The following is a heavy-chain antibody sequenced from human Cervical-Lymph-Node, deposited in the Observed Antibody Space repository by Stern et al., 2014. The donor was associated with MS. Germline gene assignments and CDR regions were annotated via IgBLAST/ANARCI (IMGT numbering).Heavy chain of an antibody. V-gene: IGHV4-31*03. J-gene: IGHJ4*02. CDR3: ARVSYDFWSGYYVFDY. Sequence: QVHLVESGPGLVKPSQTLSLTCTVSGGSISSGGYYWSWIRQHPGKGLEWIGYIYYSGSTYYNPSLKSRVTISVDTSKNQFSLKLSSVTAADTAVYYCARVSYDFWSGYYVFDYWGQGTLVTVSS. CDR2: IYYSGST. CDR1: GGSISSGGYY. D-gene: IGHD3-3*01.